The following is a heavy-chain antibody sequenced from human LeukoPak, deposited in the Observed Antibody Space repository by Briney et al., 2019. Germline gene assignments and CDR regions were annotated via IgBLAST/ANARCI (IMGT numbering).Heavy chain of an antibody. J-gene: IGHJ4*02. CDR2: IYWDDDN. D-gene: IGHD3-16*01. CDR1: GFSLRTTGVG. Sequence: ESGPTLVNPTQTLTLTCTFSGFSLRTTGVGVGWIRQPPGKALEWLAVIYWDDDNRYSPSLKSRLTITKDTSKNQVVLIMTNMDPVDTATYYCAHRRDVTFFNYWGQGTLATVSS. CDR3: AHRRDVTFFNY. V-gene: IGHV2-5*02.